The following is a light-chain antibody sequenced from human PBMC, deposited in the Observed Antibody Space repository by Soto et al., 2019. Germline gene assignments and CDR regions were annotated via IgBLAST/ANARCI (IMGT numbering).Light chain of an antibody. Sequence: QPVLTQPPSASGTPGQRVTISCSGSSSNIGSNTVNWYQQLPGTAPKLLIYRNNQRPSGVPDRFSGSKSGTSASLAISGLQSEDEGDYYCAAWDDSLKGVVFGGGTKLTVL. CDR2: RNN. CDR3: AAWDDSLKGVV. J-gene: IGLJ2*01. CDR1: SSNIGSNT. V-gene: IGLV1-44*01.